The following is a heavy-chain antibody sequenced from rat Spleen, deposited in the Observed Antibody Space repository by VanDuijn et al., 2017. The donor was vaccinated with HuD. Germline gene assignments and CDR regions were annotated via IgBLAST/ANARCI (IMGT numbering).Heavy chain of an antibody. V-gene: IGHV5-22*01. CDR2: ISYEGSGT. CDR1: GFTFSSFP. Sequence: EVQLVESGGGLVQPGRSLKLSCAASGFTFSSFPMAWVRQAPKKGLEWVASISYEGSGTYYGDSVKGRFTISRDNAKSTLYLQMNSLRSEDTATYYCARLTPFDYWGQGVMVTVSS. CDR3: ARLTPFDY. D-gene: IGHD3-4*01. J-gene: IGHJ2*01.